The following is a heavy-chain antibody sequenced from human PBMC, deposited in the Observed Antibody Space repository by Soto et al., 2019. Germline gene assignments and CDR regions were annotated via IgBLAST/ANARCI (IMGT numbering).Heavy chain of an antibody. CDR1: GDSISRGRYY. Sequence: QVQLHESGPGLVKPSQTLSLTCTVSGDSISRGRYYWSWIRQRPGKGLEWIGYIYHIGSSFYNPSLKSRVSLSVDTSKNEFSLKVKFVTAADTAVYFCARVPQTGIPGHDAFDIWGQGTMVTVSS. CDR3: ARVPQTGIPGHDAFDI. CDR2: IYHIGSS. J-gene: IGHJ3*02. V-gene: IGHV4-31*03. D-gene: IGHD1-1*01.